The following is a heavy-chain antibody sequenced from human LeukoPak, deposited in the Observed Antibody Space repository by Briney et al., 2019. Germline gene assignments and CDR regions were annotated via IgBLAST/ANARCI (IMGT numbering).Heavy chain of an antibody. J-gene: IGHJ4*02. D-gene: IGHD3-3*01. CDR1: GGTFSSYA. CDR2: IIPIFGTA. V-gene: IGHV1-69*13. Sequence: PGASVKVSCKASGGTFSSYAISWVRQAPGRGLEWMGGIIPIFGTANYAQKFQGRVTITADESTSTAYMELSSLRSEDTAVYYCASSLSVDFWSGYPFDYWGQGTLVTVSS. CDR3: ASSLSVDFWSGYPFDY.